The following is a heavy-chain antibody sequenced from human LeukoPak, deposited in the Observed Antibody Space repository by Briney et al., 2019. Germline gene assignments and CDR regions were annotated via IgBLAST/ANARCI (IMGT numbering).Heavy chain of an antibody. Sequence: GGCLRLSCAASGFTFDVYAMHWVRQAPGKGLEWVSGISWNSGSIGYADSVKGRFTISRDNAKNSLYLQMNSLRAEDMALYYCAKSPIAVAGHNWSDRGGEGTLLTVSS. D-gene: IGHD6-13*01. CDR2: ISWNSGSI. J-gene: IGHJ5*02. CDR3: AKSPIAVAGHNWSDR. CDR1: GFTFDVYA. V-gene: IGHV3-9*03.